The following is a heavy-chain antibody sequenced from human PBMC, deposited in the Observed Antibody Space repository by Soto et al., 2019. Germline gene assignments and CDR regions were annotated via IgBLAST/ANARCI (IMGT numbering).Heavy chain of an antibody. CDR3: ARETGGSYCGGDCYWGCSCAFDI. CDR1: GFTFSDYY. J-gene: IGHJ3*02. D-gene: IGHD2-21*02. CDR2: ISSSGSTI. V-gene: IGHV3-11*01. Sequence: QVQLVESGGGLVKPGGSLRLSCAASGFTFSDYYMSWIRQAPGKGLERVSYISSSGSTIYYADSVKGRFTISRDNAKKALYLQMNSLRAEDTAVYYCARETGGSYCGGDCYWGCSCAFDIWGQGTMVTVSS.